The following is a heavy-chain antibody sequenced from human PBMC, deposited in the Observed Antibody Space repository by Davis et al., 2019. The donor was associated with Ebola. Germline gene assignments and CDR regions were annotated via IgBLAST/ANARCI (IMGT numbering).Heavy chain of an antibody. CDR3: ARDYGDYLDYFDY. CDR2: IYHSGST. J-gene: IGHJ4*02. CDR1: GGSISSSNW. D-gene: IGHD4-17*01. V-gene: IGHV4-4*02. Sequence: GSLRLSCAVSGGSISSSNWWSWVRQPPGKGLEWIGEIYHSGSTNYNPSLKSRVTISVDKSKNQFSLKLSSVTAADTAVYYCARDYGDYLDYFDYWGQGTLVTVSS.